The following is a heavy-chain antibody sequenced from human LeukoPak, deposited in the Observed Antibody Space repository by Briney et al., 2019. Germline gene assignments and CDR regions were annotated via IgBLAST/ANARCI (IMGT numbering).Heavy chain of an antibody. Sequence: QTGGSLRLSCAASGFTFSSYSMNWVRQAPGKGLEWVSYISSSSSTIYYADSVKGRFTISRDNAKNSLYLQMNSLRAEDTAVYYCARDSGYYYDSSGDWGQGTLVTVSS. D-gene: IGHD3-22*01. CDR2: ISSSSSTI. J-gene: IGHJ4*02. CDR1: GFTFSSYS. V-gene: IGHV3-48*01. CDR3: ARDSGYYYDSSGD.